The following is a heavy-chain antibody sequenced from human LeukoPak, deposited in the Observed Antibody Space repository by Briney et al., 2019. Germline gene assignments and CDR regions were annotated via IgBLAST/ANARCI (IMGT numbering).Heavy chain of an antibody. J-gene: IGHJ3*02. CDR1: GFRFSGYW. V-gene: IGHV3-7*04. CDR2: INLVGSEK. Sequence: GGSLRLSCAGSGFRFSGYWINWVRQAPGRGLEWVASINLVGSEKYYVDSVKGRFTISRDNARNSLYLQMNSLRAEDTAVYYCARDNWGFDIWGQGTMVTVSS. D-gene: IGHD7-27*01. CDR3: ARDNWGFDI.